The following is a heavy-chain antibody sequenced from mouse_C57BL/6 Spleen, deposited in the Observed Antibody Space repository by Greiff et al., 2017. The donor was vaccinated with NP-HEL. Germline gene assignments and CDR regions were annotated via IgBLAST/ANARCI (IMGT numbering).Heavy chain of an antibody. CDR3: ARRGNCDSHWYFDV. CDR2: ISNLAYSI. D-gene: IGHD2-1*01. CDR1: GFTFSDYG. J-gene: IGHJ1*03. Sequence: EVMLVESGGGLVQPGGSLKLSCAASGFTFSDYGMAWVRQAPRKGPEWVAFISNLAYSIYYADTVTGRFTISRETAKNTLYLEMSSLRSEDTAMYYCARRGNCDSHWYFDVWGTGTTVTVSS. V-gene: IGHV5-15*01.